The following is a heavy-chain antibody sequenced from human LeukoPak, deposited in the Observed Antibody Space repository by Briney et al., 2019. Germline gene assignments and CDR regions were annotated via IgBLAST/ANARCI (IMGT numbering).Heavy chain of an antibody. Sequence: PGGSLRLSCAASGFTFTIYSMNWVRQAPGKGLEWVSYISIGSSTIYYADSVKGRFTISRDNAKNSLYLQMNSLRAEDTAVYYCESRIAAAATYSAPSHFDYWGQGTLVTVSS. CDR1: GFTFTIYS. J-gene: IGHJ4*02. CDR3: ESRIAAAATYSAPSHFDY. D-gene: IGHD6-13*01. V-gene: IGHV3-48*01. CDR2: ISIGSSTI.